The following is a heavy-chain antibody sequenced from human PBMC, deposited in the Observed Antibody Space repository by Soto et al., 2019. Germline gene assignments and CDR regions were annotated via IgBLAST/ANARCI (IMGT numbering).Heavy chain of an antibody. CDR3: ARIRRSSGWYDSDY. Sequence: QVTLKESGPVLVKPTETLTLTCTVSGFSLSNARMGVSWIRQPPGKALEWLAHIFSNDEKSYSTSLKSRLTISKDTSKSQVVLTMTNMDPVDTATDYCARIRRSSGWYDSDYWGQGTLVTVSS. J-gene: IGHJ4*02. V-gene: IGHV2-26*01. CDR1: GFSLSNARMG. D-gene: IGHD6-19*01. CDR2: IFSNDEK.